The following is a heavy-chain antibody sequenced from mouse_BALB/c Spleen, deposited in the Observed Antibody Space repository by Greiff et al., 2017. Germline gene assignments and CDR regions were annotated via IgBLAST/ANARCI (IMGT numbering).Heavy chain of an antibody. J-gene: IGHJ4*01. CDR2: ISSGSSTI. V-gene: IGHV5-17*02. D-gene: IGHD1-1*01. CDR1: GFTFSSFG. Sequence: EVMLVESGGGLVQPGGSRKLSCAASGFTFSSFGMHWVRQAPEKGLEWVAYISSGSSTIYYADTVKGRFTISRDNPKNTLFLQMTSLRSEDTAMYYCARLLYGSSYDYAMDYWGQGTSVTVSS. CDR3: ARLLYGSSYDYAMDY.